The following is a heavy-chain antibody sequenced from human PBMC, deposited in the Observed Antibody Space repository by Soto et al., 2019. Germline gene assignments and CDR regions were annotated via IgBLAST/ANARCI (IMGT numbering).Heavy chain of an antibody. CDR1: GFTFSSYA. Sequence: PGGSLRLSCAASGFTFSSYAMSWVRQAPGKGLEWVSGINWNGGSTGYADSVKGRFTISRDNAKNSLYLQMNSLRAEDTALYYCARVTPLIAAAGAFDYWGQGT. D-gene: IGHD6-13*01. V-gene: IGHV3-20*04. CDR2: INWNGGST. J-gene: IGHJ4*02. CDR3: ARVTPLIAAAGAFDY.